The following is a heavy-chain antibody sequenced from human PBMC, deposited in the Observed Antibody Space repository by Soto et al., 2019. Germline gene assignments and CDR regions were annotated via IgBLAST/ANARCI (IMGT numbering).Heavy chain of an antibody. J-gene: IGHJ3*02. Sequence: QVQLVESGGGVVQPGRSLRLSCAASGFTFSSYGMHWVRQAPGKGLEWVAVISYDGSNKYYADSVKGRLTISRDNSKNTLYLQMNSLRAEDTAVYYCAKCLSGGGDCDDAFDIWGQGTMVTVSS. CDR3: AKCLSGGGDCDDAFDI. CDR2: ISYDGSNK. CDR1: GFTFSSYG. V-gene: IGHV3-30*18. D-gene: IGHD2-21*02.